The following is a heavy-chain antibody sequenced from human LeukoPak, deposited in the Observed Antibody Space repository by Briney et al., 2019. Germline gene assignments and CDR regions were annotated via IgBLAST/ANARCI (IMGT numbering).Heavy chain of an antibody. D-gene: IGHD1-26*01. V-gene: IGHV1-8*01. CDR3: ARGKAGRGSHRHNWWFDP. J-gene: IGHJ5*02. Sequence: ASVKVSCKASGYTFTSYDINWVRQVTGQGLEWMGWMNPNSGNTGYAQKFQGRVTMTRNTSISTAYMELSSLRSEDTAVYYCARGKAGRGSHRHNWWFDPWGQGTLVTVSS. CDR1: GYTFTSYD. CDR2: MNPNSGNT.